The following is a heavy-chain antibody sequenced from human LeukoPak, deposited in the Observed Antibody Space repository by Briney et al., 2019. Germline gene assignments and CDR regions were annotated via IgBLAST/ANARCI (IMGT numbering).Heavy chain of an antibody. Sequence: SDTLSLTCTVSTDSISSGHYYWGWIRQTPEKGLEWIASIYYSGNTYYNPSLTSLKSRVSISIDTANNRFSLRLTSVTAADTAIYYCARQPKSCTPGVYITGKACWFDPWGQGIQVTVSS. CDR3: ARQPKSCTPGVYITGKACWFDP. CDR2: IYYSGNT. J-gene: IGHJ5*02. D-gene: IGHD3-10*01. CDR1: TDSISSGHYY. V-gene: IGHV4-39*01.